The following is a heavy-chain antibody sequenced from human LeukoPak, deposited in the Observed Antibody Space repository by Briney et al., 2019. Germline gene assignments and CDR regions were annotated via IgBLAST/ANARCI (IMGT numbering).Heavy chain of an antibody. J-gene: IGHJ6*03. CDR2: IFTSGIT. D-gene: IGHD3-10*01. CDR3: ARESSGNYYNPLGYMDV. Sequence: SETLSLTCTVSGGSISIYYWNWIRQPAGKGLEWIGRIFTSGITNYNPSLKSRVTMSVDTSKNQFSLNLSSVTAADTAVYYCARESSGNYYNPLGYMDVWGKGTTVTVSS. CDR1: GGSISIYY. V-gene: IGHV4-4*07.